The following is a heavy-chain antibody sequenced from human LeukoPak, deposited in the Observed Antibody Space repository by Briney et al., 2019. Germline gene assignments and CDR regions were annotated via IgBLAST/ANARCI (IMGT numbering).Heavy chain of an antibody. V-gene: IGHV3-21*01. CDR1: GFTFSSYS. CDR3: ARERYYDFWSGYTPAFDY. D-gene: IGHD3-3*01. Sequence: KPGGSLRLSCAASGFTFSSYSMNWVRQAPGKGLEWVSSISSSSSYIYYADSVKGRFTISRDNAKNSLYLQMNSLRAEDTAVYYCARERYYDFWSGYTPAFDYWGQGTLVTVSS. J-gene: IGHJ4*02. CDR2: ISSSSSYI.